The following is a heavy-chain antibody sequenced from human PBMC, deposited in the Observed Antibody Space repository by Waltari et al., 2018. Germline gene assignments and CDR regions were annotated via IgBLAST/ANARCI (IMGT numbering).Heavy chain of an antibody. V-gene: IGHV5-51*01. CDR2: LYPGDFHT. Sequence: EVQLVQSGAEVKKPGESLKISCKDYGYRFTRYWLGRVGQMPGKGREWMGILYPGDFHTRYSPSFQGQVTISADKSISTAYLQWSSLKASDTAMYYCARRRNYPGGAMDVWGQGTTVTVSS. CDR3: ARRRNYPGGAMDV. CDR1: GYRFTRYW. D-gene: IGHD4-4*01. J-gene: IGHJ6*02.